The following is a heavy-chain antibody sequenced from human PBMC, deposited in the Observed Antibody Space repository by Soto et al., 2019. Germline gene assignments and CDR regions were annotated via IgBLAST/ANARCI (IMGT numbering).Heavy chain of an antibody. V-gene: IGHV5-51*01. CDR2: IYPGDSDT. CDR1: GYSFTSYW. D-gene: IGHD5-12*01. Sequence: GESLKISCKGSGYSFTSYWIGWVRQMPGKGLAWMRIIYPGDSDTRYSPSFQGHVTISADTSISTAYLQWSSLKASATAMYYWARRAIVATGFYGLDVWGQWTTVTVSS. CDR3: ARRAIVATGFYGLDV. J-gene: IGHJ6*02.